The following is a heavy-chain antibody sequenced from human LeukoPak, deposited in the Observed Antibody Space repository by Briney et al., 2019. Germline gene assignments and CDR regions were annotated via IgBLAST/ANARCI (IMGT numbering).Heavy chain of an antibody. J-gene: IGHJ6*02. D-gene: IGHD6-19*01. CDR3: ARQSSSGWYPYYYGMDV. V-gene: IGHV5-51*01. Sequence: GASLQISCKGSGYSFTSYWIGWVRPMPGKGLEWMGIIYPGDSDTRYSPSFQGQVTISADKSISTAYLQWSSLKASDTAMYYCARQSSSGWYPYYYGMDVWGQGTTVTVSS. CDR2: IYPGDSDT. CDR1: GYSFTSYW.